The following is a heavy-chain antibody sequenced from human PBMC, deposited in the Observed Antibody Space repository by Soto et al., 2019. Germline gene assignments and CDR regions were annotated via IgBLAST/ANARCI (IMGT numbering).Heavy chain of an antibody. Sequence: GGSLRLSCAASGFTFSSYGMHWVRQAPGKGLEWVAVIWYDGSNKYYADSVKGRFTISRDNSKNTLYLQMNSLRAEDTAVYYCARLHVATSTSFYYYGMDVWGQGTTVTVSS. CDR1: GFTFSSYG. V-gene: IGHV3-33*01. J-gene: IGHJ6*02. D-gene: IGHD5-12*01. CDR2: IWYDGSNK. CDR3: ARLHVATSTSFYYYGMDV.